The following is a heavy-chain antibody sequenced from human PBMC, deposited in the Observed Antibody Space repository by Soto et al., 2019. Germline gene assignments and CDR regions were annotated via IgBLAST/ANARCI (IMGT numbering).Heavy chain of an antibody. CDR3: AHRDGFWELDY. CDR1: GFSLTTSGVG. V-gene: IGHV2-5*02. CDR2: IYWDDDK. Sequence: QITLKESGPTLVNPTQTLTLTCTFSGFSLTTSGVGVGWIRQPPGKALEWLPLIYWDDDKRYSPSLKSRFTITKDTSRNKVVLTMTNMDPVDTATYFCAHRDGFWELDYWGQGTLVTVSS. J-gene: IGHJ4*02. D-gene: IGHD3-10*01.